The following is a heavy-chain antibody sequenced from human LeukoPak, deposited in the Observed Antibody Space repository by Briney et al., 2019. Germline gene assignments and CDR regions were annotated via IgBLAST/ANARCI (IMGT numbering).Heavy chain of an antibody. D-gene: IGHD2-15*01. V-gene: IGHV4-39*07. CDR3: ARDGAQGASDIVVVVAADDGDAFDI. J-gene: IGHJ3*02. Sequence: PSETLSLTCTVSGGSISSSSYYWGWLRQPPGKGLEWIGSIYYSGSTYYNPSLKSRVTISVDTSKNQFSLKLSSVTAADTAVYYCARDGAQGASDIVVVVAADDGDAFDIWGQGTMVTVSS. CDR2: IYYSGST. CDR1: GGSISSSSYY.